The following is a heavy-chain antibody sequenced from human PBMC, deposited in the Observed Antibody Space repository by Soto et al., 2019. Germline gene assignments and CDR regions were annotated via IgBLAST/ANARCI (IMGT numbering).Heavy chain of an antibody. V-gene: IGHV3-23*01. J-gene: IGHJ4*02. Sequence: EVQLLESGGGLVQPGGSLRLSCAASGFTFSNYAMNWVRQTPAKGLEWVSGVSGSGESTDYADSVKGRFTISRDNSKNTLYLHMNSLRAEDTAVYYCAKDRIAARSDFDCWGQGTLVTVSA. D-gene: IGHD6-6*01. CDR3: AKDRIAARSDFDC. CDR1: GFTFSNYA. CDR2: VSGSGEST.